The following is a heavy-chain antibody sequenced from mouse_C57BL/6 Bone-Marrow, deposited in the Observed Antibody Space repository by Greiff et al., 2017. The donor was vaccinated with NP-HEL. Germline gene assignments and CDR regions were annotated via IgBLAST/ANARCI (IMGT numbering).Heavy chain of an antibody. CDR3: TTSYVDY. D-gene: IGHD6-5*01. J-gene: IGHJ2*01. CDR1: GFNIKDDY. V-gene: IGHV14-4*01. CDR2: IDPENGDT. Sequence: VQLQQSGAELVRPGASVKLSCTASGFNIKDDYMHWVKQRPEQGLEWIGWIDPENGDTEYASKFQGKATITADPSSNTAYLQLSSLTSEDTAVYYCTTSYVDYWGQGTTLTVSS.